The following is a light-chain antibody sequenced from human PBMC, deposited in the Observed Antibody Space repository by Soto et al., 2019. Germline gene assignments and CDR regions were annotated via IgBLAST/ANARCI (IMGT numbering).Light chain of an antibody. CDR3: QQYNNYSPT. CDR1: QSISSW. CDR2: DAS. J-gene: IGKJ1*01. Sequence: DIQMTQSPSTLSASVGDRVTITCLASQSISSWLAWYQQKPGKAPKLLIYDASSLERGVPARFSGSGSGTEFPLTISSLETDDFATYYCQQYNNYSPTFGQGTKVEIK. V-gene: IGKV1-5*01.